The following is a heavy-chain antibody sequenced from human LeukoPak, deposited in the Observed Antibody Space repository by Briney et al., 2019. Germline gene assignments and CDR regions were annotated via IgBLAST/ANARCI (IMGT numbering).Heavy chain of an antibody. CDR3: AGGQPNWGFDF. CDR2: ISAYNGNT. J-gene: IGHJ4*02. D-gene: IGHD7-27*01. Sequence: ASVKVSCKASGYTFTSYGISWVRQAPGQGLEWMGWISAYNGNTNYAQKFQGRVAMTRDTSISTAYMELSSLRSDDTAVYYCAGGQPNWGFDFWGQGTLVTVSS. V-gene: IGHV1-18*01. CDR1: GYTFTSYG.